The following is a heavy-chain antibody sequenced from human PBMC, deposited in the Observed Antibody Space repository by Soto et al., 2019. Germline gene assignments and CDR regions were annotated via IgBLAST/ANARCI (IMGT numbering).Heavy chain of an antibody. V-gene: IGHV4-34*01. D-gene: IGHD6-6*01. CDR2: INDSGIT. Sequence: QVQLQQWGAEVLKPSETLSLTCVVNGGSFSGYYWSWIRQSPGKGLEWIGEINDSGITDSNPSLESRVTISVDMSKNQFSLNLKSVTAADSAVYHCARGRSSVPDRRGIGYYGLDVWGQVTTVTVSS. CDR1: GGSFSGYY. J-gene: IGHJ6*02. CDR3: ARGRSSVPDRRGIGYYGLDV.